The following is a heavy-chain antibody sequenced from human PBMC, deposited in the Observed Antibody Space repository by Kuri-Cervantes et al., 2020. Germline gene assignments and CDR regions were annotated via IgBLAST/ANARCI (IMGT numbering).Heavy chain of an antibody. J-gene: IGHJ4*02. CDR1: GYTFTSYD. D-gene: IGHD3-22*01. Sequence: ASVKVSCKASGYTFTSYDINWVRQATGQGLEWMGWMNPNSGNTGYAQKFQGRVTMTRNTSISTAYMELRSLRSDDTAVYYCARSYDTSGYANSLASWGRGTLVTSPQ. CDR2: MNPNSGNT. CDR3: ARSYDTSGYANSLAS. V-gene: IGHV1-8*01.